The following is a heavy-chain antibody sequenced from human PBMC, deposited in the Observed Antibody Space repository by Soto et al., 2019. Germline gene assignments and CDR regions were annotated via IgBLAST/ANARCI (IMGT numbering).Heavy chain of an antibody. CDR1: GFTFSSYG. J-gene: IGHJ1*01. CDR3: AKDRHYYDSSGYYYFFQH. D-gene: IGHD3-22*01. CDR2: ISYDGSNK. Sequence: LRLCCAASGFTFSSYGMHWVRQAPGKGLEWVAVISYDGSNKYYADSVKGRFTISRDNSKNTLYLQMNSLRAEDTAVYYCAKDRHYYDSSGYYYFFQHCGQGTLVTVSS. V-gene: IGHV3-30*18.